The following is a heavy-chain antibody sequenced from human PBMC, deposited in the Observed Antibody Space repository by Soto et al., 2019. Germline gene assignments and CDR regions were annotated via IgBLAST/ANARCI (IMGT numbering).Heavy chain of an antibody. J-gene: IGHJ4*02. CDR3: AKERFYYDSSGPPMVAY. V-gene: IGHV3-23*01. CDR2: IICSGGST. CDR1: WVPSSDHC. Sequence: GGFLGRWTASSWVPSSDHCGIWISPAPGKGLEGVSAIICSGGSTYYADSVKVRFTIYRDNSKNTLYLQMNSLRAEDTDVYYCAKERFYYDSSGPPMVAYWGQGTLVTVSS. D-gene: IGHD3-22*01.